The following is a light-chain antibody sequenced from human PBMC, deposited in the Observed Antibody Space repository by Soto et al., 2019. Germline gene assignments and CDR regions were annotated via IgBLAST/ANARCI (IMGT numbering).Light chain of an antibody. V-gene: IGLV2-11*01. CDR3: CSYAGSYSYA. CDR2: DVN. J-gene: IGLJ1*01. Sequence: QSALTQPRSVSGSPGQSVTISCTGTSSDVGGFNSVSWYQQHPGKAPKLMIYDVNKRPSGVPDRFSGSKSGSTASLTISGLPAEDEADYYCCSYAGSYSYAFATGTKLTVL. CDR1: SSDVGGFNS.